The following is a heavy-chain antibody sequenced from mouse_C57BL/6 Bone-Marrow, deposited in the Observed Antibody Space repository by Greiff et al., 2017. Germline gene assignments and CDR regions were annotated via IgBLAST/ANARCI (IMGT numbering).Heavy chain of an antibody. J-gene: IGHJ2*01. Sequence: QVQLQQSVAELVRPGASVTLSCKASGYTFTDYEMHWVKQTPVHGLEWIGAIDPETGGTAYNQKFKGKAILTADKSSSTAYMELRSLTSEDSAVYYCTKWLLPYYFYYWGQGTTLTVSS. V-gene: IGHV1-15*01. D-gene: IGHD2-3*01. CDR1: GYTFTDYE. CDR2: IDPETGGT. CDR3: TKWLLPYYFYY.